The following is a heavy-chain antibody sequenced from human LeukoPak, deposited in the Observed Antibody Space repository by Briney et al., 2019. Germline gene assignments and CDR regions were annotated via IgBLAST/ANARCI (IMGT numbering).Heavy chain of an antibody. CDR3: ARHSRSAPYSSSWDYYYYGMDV. D-gene: IGHD6-13*01. V-gene: IGHV4-39*01. Sequence: SETLSLTCTVSGGSISSSSYYWGWIRQPPGKGLEWIGSIYYSGSTYYNPSLKSRVTISVDTSKNQFSLKLSSVTAAATAVYYCARHSRSAPYSSSWDYYYYGMDVWGQGTTVTVSS. CDR2: IYYSGST. CDR1: GGSISSSSYY. J-gene: IGHJ6*02.